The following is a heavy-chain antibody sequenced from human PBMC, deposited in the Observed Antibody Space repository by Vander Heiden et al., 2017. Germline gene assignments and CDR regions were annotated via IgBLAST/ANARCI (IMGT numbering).Heavy chain of an antibody. V-gene: IGHV5-51*01. CDR2: IFPGDSDT. Sequence: EVQLVQSGAEVKKPGESPKISCKGAGNSFSSHWIAWVRQMPGKGLEWMGIIFPGDSDTRYSPSFQGQVAISADKSISTAYLRWSSLKASDTAIYYCARRTGSSNNWFDPWGQGTLVTVSP. D-gene: IGHD1-26*01. CDR1: GNSFSSHW. J-gene: IGHJ5*02. CDR3: ARRTGSSNNWFDP.